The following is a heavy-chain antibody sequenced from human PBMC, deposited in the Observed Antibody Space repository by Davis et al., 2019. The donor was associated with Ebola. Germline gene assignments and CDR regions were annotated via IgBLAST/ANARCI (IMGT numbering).Heavy chain of an antibody. CDR3: ATRTGEGY. Sequence: GESLKISCAASGFTFSSYAMSWIRQAPGVGLEWVSAISGNSGSTHYADSVKGRFTISSDNPNNILYLQMNSLRAEDTAVYYCATRTGEGYWGQGTLVTVSS. D-gene: IGHD7-27*01. CDR2: ISGNSGST. V-gene: IGHV3-23*01. CDR1: GFTFSSYA. J-gene: IGHJ4*02.